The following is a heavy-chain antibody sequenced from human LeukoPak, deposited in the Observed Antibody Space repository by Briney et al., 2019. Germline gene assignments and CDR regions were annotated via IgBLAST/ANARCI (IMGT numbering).Heavy chain of an antibody. CDR1: GLTFSSSA. CDR3: AKVEFYGGKDGAFDI. V-gene: IGHV3-23*01. J-gene: IGHJ3*02. D-gene: IGHD4-23*01. Sequence: PGGSLRLSCAGYGLTFSSSAMSWVRQVPGKGLEWVSSISSFSPRSYYADSAKGRFTISGGDSKNTMSLQMNSLRAEDTAVYYCAKVEFYGGKDGAFDIWGQGTVVTVSS. CDR2: ISSFSPRS.